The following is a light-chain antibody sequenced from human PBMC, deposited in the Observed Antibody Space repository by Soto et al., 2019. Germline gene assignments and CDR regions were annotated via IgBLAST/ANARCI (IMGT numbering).Light chain of an antibody. CDR2: SVS. CDR3: QKYDGSKIK. Sequence: ILLTHCRFALSLSPGERAALCCRASQSVGLSYLAWYQQKPCQAPRLLISSVSKRATGIPDRFSGGGSGTELTITISRVEPEDFAMYICQKYDGSKIKFGQGKRMEIK. CDR1: QSVGLSY. V-gene: IGKV3-20*01. J-gene: IGKJ5*01.